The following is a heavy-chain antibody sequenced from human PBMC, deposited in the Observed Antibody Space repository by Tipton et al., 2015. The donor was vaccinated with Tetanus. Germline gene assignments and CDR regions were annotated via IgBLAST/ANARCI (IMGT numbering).Heavy chain of an antibody. CDR1: GYTFTSYG. J-gene: IGHJ4*02. CDR2: ISAYNGNT. V-gene: IGHV1-18*01. CDR3: XXDSTXXXDYEGLGY. D-gene: IGHD4-17*01. Sequence: QLVQSGAEVKKPGAPVKVSCKASGYTFTSYGISWVRQAPGQGLEWMGWISAYNGNTNXAQKLQGRVTMTTDTSTSTAYMELRSLRSDDAAVYXXXXDSTXXXDYEGLGYWGQGTLVTVSS.